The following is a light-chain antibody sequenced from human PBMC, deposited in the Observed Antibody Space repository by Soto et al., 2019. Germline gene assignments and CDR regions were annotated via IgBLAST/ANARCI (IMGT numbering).Light chain of an antibody. V-gene: IGLV2-8*01. CDR1: SSDVGGYNY. Sequence: QSALTQPPSASGSPGQSVTISCSGTSSDVGGYNYVSWYQQHPGKAPKLMIYEISKRPSGVPDSFSGSKSGNTASLTVSGLQAEDEADYYCYSYAGRTVVFGGGTKLTVL. CDR2: EIS. J-gene: IGLJ2*01. CDR3: YSYAGRTVV.